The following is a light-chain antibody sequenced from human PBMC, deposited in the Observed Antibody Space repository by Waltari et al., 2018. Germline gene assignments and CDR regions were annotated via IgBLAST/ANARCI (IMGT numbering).Light chain of an antibody. J-gene: IGLJ2*01. CDR3: CSNVGSSVF. V-gene: IGLV2-23*03. Sequence: QSALTQPASVSGSPGQSITISCTGFNSNVGSYNLVSWYQKHHGKAPKLLIYEGNRLPSGCSNRFSGSKSDNTAALTLAGLQAEDEADYYCCSNVGSSVFFGGGTKLTVL. CDR2: EGN. CDR1: NSNVGSYNL.